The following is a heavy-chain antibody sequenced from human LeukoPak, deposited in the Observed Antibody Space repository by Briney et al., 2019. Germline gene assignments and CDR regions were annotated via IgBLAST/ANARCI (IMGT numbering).Heavy chain of an antibody. CDR1: GFTFSNFG. Sequence: GSLRLSCAASGFTFSNFGMNWARQAPGKGLEWVSYISSSGSTIYYAVSVKGRFTISRDNAKNSLYLQMNSLRAEDTAVYYCAELGITMIGGVWGKGTTVTTSS. V-gene: IGHV3-48*04. CDR3: AELGITMIGGV. J-gene: IGHJ6*04. CDR2: ISSSGSTI. D-gene: IGHD3-10*02.